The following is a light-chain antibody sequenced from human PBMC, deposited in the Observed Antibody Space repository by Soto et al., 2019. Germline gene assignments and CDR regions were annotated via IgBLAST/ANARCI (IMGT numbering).Light chain of an antibody. CDR1: SSDVGGYNY. V-gene: IGLV2-11*01. CDR3: CSYAGSYTWV. J-gene: IGLJ3*02. Sequence: QSALTQPRSVSGSPGQTVTISCTGTSSDVGGYNYVSWYQQHPGKAPKLMIYDVSKRPSGVPDRFSGSTSGNTAPLTISGLQAEDEADYYGCSYAGSYTWVFGGGTKLTVL. CDR2: DVS.